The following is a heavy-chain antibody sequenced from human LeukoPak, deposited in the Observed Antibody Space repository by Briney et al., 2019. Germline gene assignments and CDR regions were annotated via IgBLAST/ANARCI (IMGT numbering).Heavy chain of an antibody. Sequence: SETLSLTCTVSGVSISSYYWSWIRQPPGKGLELIGYIYYRGSTNYNPSLKSRVTISEDTSKNQFSLKLSSVTAADTAVYYCARDLGRGVPYNWFDPWGQGTLVTVSS. CDR3: ARDLGRGVPYNWFDP. D-gene: IGHD3-10*01. CDR2: IYYRGST. J-gene: IGHJ5*02. V-gene: IGHV4-59*01. CDR1: GVSISSYY.